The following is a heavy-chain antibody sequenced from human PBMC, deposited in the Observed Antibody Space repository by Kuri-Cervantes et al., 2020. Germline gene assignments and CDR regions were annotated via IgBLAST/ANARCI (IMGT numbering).Heavy chain of an antibody. CDR2: IYPGDSDT. CDR1: GYSFTDYW. J-gene: IGHJ6*03. V-gene: IGHV5-51*01. D-gene: IGHD5-24*01. Sequence: KVSCKASGYSFTDYWIGWVRQMPGKGLEWMGIIYPGDSDTRYSPSFQGQVTISVDKSITTAYLQWSSLKASDTAMYYCARRRSMDVWGKGTTVTVSS. CDR3: ARRRSMDV.